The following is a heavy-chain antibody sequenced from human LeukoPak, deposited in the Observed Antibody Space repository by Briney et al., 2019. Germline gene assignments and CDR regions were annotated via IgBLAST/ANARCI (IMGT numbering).Heavy chain of an antibody. CDR3: AKKGQADDDGKPD. Sequence: GGSLRLSCAASGFTFSIYDLSWVRQAPGKGLECVSAIDRGVGNTYYADSVKGRLTISRDNSKNTLYLQMNNLRVDDTAVYYCAKKGQADDDGKPDWGQGTLVTVSS. CDR2: IDRGVGNT. J-gene: IGHJ4*02. V-gene: IGHV3-23*01. D-gene: IGHD1-1*01. CDR1: GFTFSIYD.